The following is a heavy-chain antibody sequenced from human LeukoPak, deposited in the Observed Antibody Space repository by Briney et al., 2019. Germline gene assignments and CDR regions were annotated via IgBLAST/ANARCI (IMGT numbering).Heavy chain of an antibody. V-gene: IGHV3-23*01. CDR3: AKSYDYVWGSYRAPFEY. J-gene: IGHJ4*02. Sequence: GGSLRLSCAASGFTFSSYAMSWVRQAPGKGLEWVSAISGSGGSTYYADSVKGRFTISRDNSKNTLYLQMNSLRAEDTAVYYCAKSYDYVWGSYRAPFEYWGQGTLVTVSS. CDR2: ISGSGGST. D-gene: IGHD3-16*02. CDR1: GFTFSSYA.